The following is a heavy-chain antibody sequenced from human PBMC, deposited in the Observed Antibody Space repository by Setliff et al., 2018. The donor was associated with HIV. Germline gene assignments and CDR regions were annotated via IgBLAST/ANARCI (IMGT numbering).Heavy chain of an antibody. Sequence: PGGSLRLSCTPSGFTFSDYGFHWVRQAPGKGLEWVAFVTYDEGKMHYADSVKGRFTISRDNSKNTLYLQMDSLRVEDTAVYYCTKNLYTSRWSPLDYWGQGTLVTVSS. J-gene: IGHJ4*02. CDR2: VTYDEGKM. CDR1: GFTFSDYG. CDR3: TKNLYTSRWSPLDY. V-gene: IGHV3-30*02. D-gene: IGHD2-8*01.